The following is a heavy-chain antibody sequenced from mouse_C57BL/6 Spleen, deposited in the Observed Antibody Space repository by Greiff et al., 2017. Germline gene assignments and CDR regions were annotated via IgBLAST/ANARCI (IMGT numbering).Heavy chain of an antibody. D-gene: IGHD1-1*01. CDR3: ARRYYGSSYDYYAMDY. CDR1: GYTFTSYW. J-gene: IGHJ4*01. CDR2: INPSNGGT. Sequence: QVHVKQPGTELVKPGASVKLSCKASGYTFTSYWMHWVKQRPGQGLEWIGNINPSNGGTNYNEKFKSKATLSVDKSSSTAYMQLSSLTSEDSAVYYCARRYYGSSYDYYAMDYWGQGTSVTVSS. V-gene: IGHV1-53*01.